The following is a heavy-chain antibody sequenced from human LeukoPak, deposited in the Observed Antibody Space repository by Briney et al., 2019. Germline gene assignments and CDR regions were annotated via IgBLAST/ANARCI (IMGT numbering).Heavy chain of an antibody. J-gene: IGHJ4*02. V-gene: IGHV4-39*07. CDR1: GGSISSSSYY. D-gene: IGHD3-10*01. CDR3: ARSQDGFPTDY. Sequence: SETLSLTCTVSGGSISSSSYYWGWIRQPPGKGLEWIGSIYYSGSTYYNPSPKSRVTISVDTSKNQFSLKLSSVTAADTAVYYCARSQDGFPTDYWGQGTLVTVSS. CDR2: IYYSGST.